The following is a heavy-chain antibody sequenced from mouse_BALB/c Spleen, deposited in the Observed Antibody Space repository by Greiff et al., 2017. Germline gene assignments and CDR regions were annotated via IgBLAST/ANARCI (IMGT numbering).Heavy chain of an antibody. Sequence: EVHLVESGGGLVQPGGSMKLSCVASGFTFSNYWMNWVRQSPEKGLEWVAEIRLKSNNYATHYAESVKGRFTISRDDSKSSVYLQMNNLRAEDTGIYYCTRRAYDYLHFDYWGQGTTLTVSS. D-gene: IGHD2-4*01. J-gene: IGHJ2*01. V-gene: IGHV6-6*02. CDR3: TRRAYDYLHFDY. CDR1: GFTFSNYW. CDR2: IRLKSNNYAT.